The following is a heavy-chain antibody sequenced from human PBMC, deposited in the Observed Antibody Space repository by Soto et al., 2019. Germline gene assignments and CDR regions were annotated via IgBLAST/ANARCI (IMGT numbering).Heavy chain of an antibody. Sequence: QVQLQESGPGLVKPSETLSLTCTVSGASISSYYWSWIRQPPGKGLEWIGYVYYSGSTNYYPSLKSRVTITVYTSKNQYSLKLSSVTAADTAMYYCARDTTPSLWGQGTLVTVSS. V-gene: IGHV4-59*01. CDR1: GASISSYY. J-gene: IGHJ4*02. CDR2: VYYSGST. CDR3: ARDTTPSL. D-gene: IGHD1-1*01.